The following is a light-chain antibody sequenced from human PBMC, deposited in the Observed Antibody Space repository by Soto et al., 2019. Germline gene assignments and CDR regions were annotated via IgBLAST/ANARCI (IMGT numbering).Light chain of an antibody. Sequence: EIVLTQSPGTLSLSPGERATLSCRASQSVSSTSLTWYQQKPGQAPRLLIYGASSRATGIPDRFSGSGSGTDFTLTISRLEPEDFAVYYCQHYVSSLRTFGQGTKVEI. V-gene: IGKV3-20*01. CDR2: GAS. CDR3: QHYVSSLRT. CDR1: QSVSSTS. J-gene: IGKJ1*01.